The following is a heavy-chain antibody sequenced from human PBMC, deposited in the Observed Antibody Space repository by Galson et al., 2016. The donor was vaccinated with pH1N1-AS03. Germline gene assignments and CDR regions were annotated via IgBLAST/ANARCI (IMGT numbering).Heavy chain of an antibody. D-gene: IGHD2-15*01. CDR3: ARVGVVGPPYGMDV. CDR1: GFTFSHYS. CDR2: ISGSSSYI. Sequence: SLRLSCAASGFTFSHYSMSWVRQAPGKGLEWVSSISGSSSYIYYADSVKGRFTISRYNAKNSLYLQMNSLRAEDTAVYYCARVGVVGPPYGMDVWGQGTTVTVSS. V-gene: IGHV3-21*01. J-gene: IGHJ6*02.